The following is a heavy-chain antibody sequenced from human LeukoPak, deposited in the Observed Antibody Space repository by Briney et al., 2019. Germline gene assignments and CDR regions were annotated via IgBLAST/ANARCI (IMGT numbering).Heavy chain of an antibody. V-gene: IGHV4-39*01. CDR3: ARHDHSDHGEPNWFDP. Sequence: PSETLSLTCTVSGGSISSNNDFWGWIRQSPGKGLEWIGSVHHGGSIKYNPALRSRVTISIDTSKNRFSLNLNSLTAADTGLYYCARHDHSDHGEPNWFDPWGQGTLVTVSS. CDR1: GGSISSNNDF. D-gene: IGHD1-26*01. CDR2: VHHGGSI. J-gene: IGHJ5*02.